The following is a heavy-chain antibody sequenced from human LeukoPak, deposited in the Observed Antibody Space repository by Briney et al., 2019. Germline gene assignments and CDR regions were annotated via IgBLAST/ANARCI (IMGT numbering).Heavy chain of an antibody. J-gene: IGHJ4*02. Sequence: GESLKISCKGFGYSFTSYWIGWVRQMPGKGLEWVGIIYPGDSDTRYRPSFEGQVTISADKSISIAYLQWSSLKASDTAMYYCARLSSIDSSGYYYYWGQGTLVTVSS. CDR3: ARLSSIDSSGYYYY. CDR1: GYSFTSYW. D-gene: IGHD3-22*01. CDR2: IYPGDSDT. V-gene: IGHV5-51*01.